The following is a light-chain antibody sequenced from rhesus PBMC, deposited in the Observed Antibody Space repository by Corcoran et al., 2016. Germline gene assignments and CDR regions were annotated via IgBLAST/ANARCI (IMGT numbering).Light chain of an antibody. CDR2: KAS. J-gene: IGKJ2*01. CDR1: QRISSW. CDR3: LRYSSSPPYS. V-gene: IGKV1-22*01. Sequence: DIQMTQSPSSLSASVGDTVTITCRASQRISSWLDWYQQKPGKAPKLLFYKASSLQSGGPSRFSGIGSGAYFTLTISCLQPEDFASYYCLRYSSSPPYSFGQGTKVGIK.